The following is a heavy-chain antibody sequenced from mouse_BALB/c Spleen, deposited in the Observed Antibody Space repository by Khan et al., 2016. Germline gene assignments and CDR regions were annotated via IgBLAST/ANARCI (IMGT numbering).Heavy chain of an antibody. CDR1: GFTFTDYY. Sequence: EVELVESGGGLVQPGGSLRLSCATSGFTFTDYYMSWVRQPPGKALEWLGFIRNKANGYTTEYSASVKGRFTISRDNSQSIVYLQMNTLRAEDSATYYGASDGYYVDAMDYWGQGTSVTVSS. J-gene: IGHJ4*01. V-gene: IGHV7-3*02. CDR3: ASDGYYVDAMDY. D-gene: IGHD2-3*01. CDR2: IRNKANGYTT.